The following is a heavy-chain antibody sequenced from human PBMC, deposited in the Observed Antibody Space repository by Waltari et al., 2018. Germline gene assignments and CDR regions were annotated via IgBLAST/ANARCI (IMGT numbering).Heavy chain of an antibody. V-gene: IGHV1-2*02. D-gene: IGHD3-3*01. CDR2: INPNSGGT. Sequence: QVQLVQSGAEVKKPGASVKVSCKASGYTFTGYYMHWVRQDPGQGLEWMGWINPNSGGTNYAQKFQGRVTMTRDTSISTAYMELSRLRSDDTAVYYCARTRGVDFWSGRLYYFDYWGQGTLVTVSS. CDR3: ARTRGVDFWSGRLYYFDY. CDR1: GYTFTGYY. J-gene: IGHJ4*02.